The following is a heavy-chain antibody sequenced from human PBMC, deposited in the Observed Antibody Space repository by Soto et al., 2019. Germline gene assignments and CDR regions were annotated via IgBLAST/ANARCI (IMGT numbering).Heavy chain of an antibody. CDR1: GGSFSGYY. CDR3: AGGGRDGYSQDFDY. Sequence: QVQLQQWGAGLLKPSETLSLTCAVYGGSFSGYYWSWIRHPPGKGLEWIGEINHRGSTNYNPSLERRVTIPVATSKNRCSLKLSSVTAADTAVYYCAGGGRDGYSQDFDYWGQGTLVTVSS. CDR2: INHRGST. D-gene: IGHD4-4*01. J-gene: IGHJ4*02. V-gene: IGHV4-34*01.